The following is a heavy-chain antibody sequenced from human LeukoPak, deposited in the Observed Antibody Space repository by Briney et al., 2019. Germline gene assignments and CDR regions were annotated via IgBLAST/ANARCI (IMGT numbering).Heavy chain of an antibody. CDR3: ARGRFGSC. Sequence: GGSLRLSCTASGFTFGGYEMNWVRQAPGKGLEWVSYISSSGNSIYYADSVKGRFTISRDNAKNSLYLQMNSLRAEDMAVYYCARGRFGSCWGQGTLVTVSS. D-gene: IGHD6-13*01. CDR2: ISSSGNSI. CDR1: GFTFGGYE. J-gene: IGHJ1*01. V-gene: IGHV3-48*03.